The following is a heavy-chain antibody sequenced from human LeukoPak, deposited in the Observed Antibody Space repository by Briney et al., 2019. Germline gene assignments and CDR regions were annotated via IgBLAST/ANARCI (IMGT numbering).Heavy chain of an antibody. CDR1: GGSFSGYY. Sequence: SETLSLTCAVYGGSFSGYYWSWIRQPQGKGLEWIGEINHSGSANYNPSLKSRVTISVDTSKNQFSLKLSSVTAADTAVYYCARFEAAAGTFNFDYWGQGTLVTVSS. V-gene: IGHV4-34*01. J-gene: IGHJ4*02. D-gene: IGHD6-13*01. CDR3: ARFEAAAGTFNFDY. CDR2: INHSGSA.